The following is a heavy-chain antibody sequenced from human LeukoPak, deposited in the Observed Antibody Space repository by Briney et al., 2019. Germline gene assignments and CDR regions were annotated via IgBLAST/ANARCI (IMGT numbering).Heavy chain of an antibody. V-gene: IGHV4-39*01. D-gene: IGHD2-15*01. Sequence: PSETLSLTCTVSGGSISSSSYYWGWIRQPPGKGLEWIGSIYYSGSTYYNPSLKSRVTISVDTSKNQFSLKLSSVTAADTAVYYCARHFGSSCYSCPFDPWGQGTLVTVSS. CDR2: IYYSGST. J-gene: IGHJ5*02. CDR1: GGSISSSSYY. CDR3: ARHFGSSCYSCPFDP.